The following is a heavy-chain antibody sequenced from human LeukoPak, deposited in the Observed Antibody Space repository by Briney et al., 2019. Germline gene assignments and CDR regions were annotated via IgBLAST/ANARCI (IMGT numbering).Heavy chain of an antibody. CDR2: IYYSGST. V-gene: IGHV4-30-4*01. D-gene: IGHD2-15*01. J-gene: IGHJ5*02. Sequence: TSQTLSLTCTVSGGSISSGDYYWSWIRQPPGKGLEWIGYIYYSGSTYYNPSLKSRVTISVDTSKNQFSLKLSSVTAADTAVYYCARAGPIVVVVAALGGFDPWGQGTLVTVSS. CDR1: GGSISSGDYY. CDR3: ARAGPIVVVVAALGGFDP.